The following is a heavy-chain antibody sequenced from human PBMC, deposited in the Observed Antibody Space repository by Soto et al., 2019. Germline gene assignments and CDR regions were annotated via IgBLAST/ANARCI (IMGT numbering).Heavy chain of an antibody. CDR2: TSPSSLAT. V-gene: IGHV1-2*02. Sequence: VASVKVSCKASGYTFTGYYIHWVRQAPGQGLEWMGWTSPSSLATNYAQKFQGRVTITRDTSASTAYMELSSLRSEDTAVYYCARVLSSGFDYWGQGTLVTVSS. J-gene: IGHJ4*02. D-gene: IGHD6-19*01. CDR3: ARVLSSGFDY. CDR1: GYTFTGYY.